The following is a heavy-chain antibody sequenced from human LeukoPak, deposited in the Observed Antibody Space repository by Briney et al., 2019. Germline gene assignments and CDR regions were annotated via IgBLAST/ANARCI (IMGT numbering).Heavy chain of an antibody. V-gene: IGHV3-23*01. CDR1: GFTFSSYA. Sequence: PGGSLRLSCAASGFTFSSYAMSWVRQAPGKGLEWVSAISGSGGTTYYADSVKGRFTISRDNSKNTLYLQMNSLRAEDTAVYYCAKLQDFYDNSGYSYFDNWGQGTLVTVSS. CDR2: ISGSGGTT. J-gene: IGHJ4*02. CDR3: AKLQDFYDNSGYSYFDN. D-gene: IGHD3-22*01.